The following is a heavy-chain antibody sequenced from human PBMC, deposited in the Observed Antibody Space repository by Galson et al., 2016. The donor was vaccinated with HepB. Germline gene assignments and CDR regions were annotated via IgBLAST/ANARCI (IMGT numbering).Heavy chain of an antibody. D-gene: IGHD3-3*01. V-gene: IGHV3-74*01. J-gene: IGHJ4*02. CDR3: STLRDFWSG. CDR2: INSDGSNI. Sequence: SLRLSCAATRFTFSRHWMYWVRQAPGKGLVWVSQINSDGSNINYADSVKGRFTISRDNADDTLYLQMNSLRGDDTAVYYCSTLRDFWSGWGQGTLVTVSP. CDR1: RFTFSRHW.